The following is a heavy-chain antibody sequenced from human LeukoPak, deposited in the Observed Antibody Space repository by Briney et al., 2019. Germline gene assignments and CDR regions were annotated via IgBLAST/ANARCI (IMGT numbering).Heavy chain of an antibody. J-gene: IGHJ4*02. V-gene: IGHV3-30*02. CDR3: AKDLGLAARPGLVFDY. Sequence: PGGSLRLSCAASGFTFSSYGMHWVRQAPGKGLEWVAFIRYDGSNKYYADSVKGRFTISRDNSKNTLYLQMNSLRPEDTAVYYCAKDLGLAARPGLVFDYWGQGTLVTVSS. D-gene: IGHD6-6*01. CDR1: GFTFSSYG. CDR2: IRYDGSNK.